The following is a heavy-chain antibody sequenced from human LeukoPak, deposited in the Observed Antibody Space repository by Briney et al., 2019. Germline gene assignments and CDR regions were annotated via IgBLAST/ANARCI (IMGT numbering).Heavy chain of an antibody. CDR1: GGTFSSYA. V-gene: IGHV1-69*13. D-gene: IGHD3-22*01. J-gene: IGHJ6*02. Sequence: SVKVSCRASGGTFSSYAISWVRQAPGQGLEWMGGIIPIFGTANYAQKFQGRVTITADESTSTAYMELSSLRSEDTAVYYCARDSSAQLYGMDVWGQGTTVTVSS. CDR3: ARDSSAQLYGMDV. CDR2: IIPIFGTA.